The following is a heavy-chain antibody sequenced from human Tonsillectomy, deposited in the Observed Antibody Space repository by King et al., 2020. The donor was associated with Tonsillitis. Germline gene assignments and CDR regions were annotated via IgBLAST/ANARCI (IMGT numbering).Heavy chain of an antibody. CDR3: ARGGSVASFDY. CDR2: IWYDGSNK. J-gene: IGHJ4*02. D-gene: IGHD4-23*01. Sequence: VQLVESGGGVVQPGRSLRLSCAASGFTFISYGMHWVRQAPGKGLEWVAVIWYDGSNKYYADSVKGRFTISRDNSKNTLYLQMNSLRAEDTAVYYCARGGSVASFDYWGQGTLVTVSS. V-gene: IGHV3-33*08. CDR1: GFTFISYG.